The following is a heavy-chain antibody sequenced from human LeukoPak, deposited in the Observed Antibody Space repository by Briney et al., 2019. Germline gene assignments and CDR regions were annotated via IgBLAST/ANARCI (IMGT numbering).Heavy chain of an antibody. CDR1: GFAFCTYW. V-gene: IGHV3-7*01. CDR3: ARRVVGGTDYFDY. Sequence: PGGSLRLSCAASGFAFCTYWMTWVRQAPGKGVEWVANIKIDGTEKRYADSVKGRFTISRDNAKNSLYLQMSSLRAEDTAVYYCARRVVGGTDYFDYWGQGTLVTVSS. CDR2: IKIDGTEK. J-gene: IGHJ4*02. D-gene: IGHD1-26*01.